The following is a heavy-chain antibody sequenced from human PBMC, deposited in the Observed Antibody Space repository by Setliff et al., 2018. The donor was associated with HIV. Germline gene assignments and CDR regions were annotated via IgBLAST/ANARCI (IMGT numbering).Heavy chain of an antibody. Sequence: SETLSLTCAVYGGSFSGFYWNWIRQPPGKGLEWIGEINHSGNINYNPSLKSRLTISVDTSKNQFSLKLNSVTAADTAVYYCARGRVDYDFWSGYDYWGQGTLVTVSS. D-gene: IGHD3-3*01. CDR3: ARGRVDYDFWSGYDY. V-gene: IGHV4-34*01. J-gene: IGHJ4*02. CDR2: INHSGNI. CDR1: GGSFSGFY.